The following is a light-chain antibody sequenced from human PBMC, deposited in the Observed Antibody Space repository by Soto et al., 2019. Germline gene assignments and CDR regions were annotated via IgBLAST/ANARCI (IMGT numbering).Light chain of an antibody. CDR3: SSYTSRTFYV. V-gene: IGLV2-14*01. CDR2: EVS. J-gene: IGLJ1*01. CDR1: SSDVGAYNY. Sequence: QSALTQPASVSGSPGQSITISCTGTSSDVGAYNYVSWYQHHPGKAPKLIIYEVSNRPSGVSNRSSGSKSGNTASLTISGLQAEDEADYYCSSYTSRTFYVFGTGTKVTVL.